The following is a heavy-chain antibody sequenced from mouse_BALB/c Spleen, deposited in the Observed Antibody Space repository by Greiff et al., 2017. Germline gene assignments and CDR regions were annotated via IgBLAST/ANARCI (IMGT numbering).Heavy chain of an antibody. CDR1: GFTFSDYY. CDR3: ARDPNRYYAMDY. CDR2: ISDGGSYT. D-gene: IGHD6-1*01. J-gene: IGHJ4*01. V-gene: IGHV5-4*02. Sequence: DVMLVESGGGLVKPGGSLKLSCAASGFTFSDYYMYWVRQTPEKRLEWVATISDGGSYTYYPDSVKGRFTISRDNAKNNLYLQMSSLKSEDTAMYYCARDPNRYYAMDYWGQGTSVTVSS.